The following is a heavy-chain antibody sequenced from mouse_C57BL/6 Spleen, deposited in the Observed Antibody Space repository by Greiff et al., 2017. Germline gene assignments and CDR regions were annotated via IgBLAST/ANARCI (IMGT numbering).Heavy chain of an antibody. CDR3: ARAYGSSYLYFDV. D-gene: IGHD1-1*01. J-gene: IGHJ1*03. V-gene: IGHV5-17*01. CDR2: ISSGSSTI. Sequence: EVKLVESGGGLVKPGGSLKLSCAASGFTFSDYGMHWVRQAPETGLEWVAYISSGSSTIYYADTVKGRFTISRDNAKNTLFLQMTSLRSEDTAMYYCARAYGSSYLYFDVWGTGTTVTVSS. CDR1: GFTFSDYG.